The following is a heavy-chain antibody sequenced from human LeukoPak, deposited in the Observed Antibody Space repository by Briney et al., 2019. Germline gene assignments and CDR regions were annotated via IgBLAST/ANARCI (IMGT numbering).Heavy chain of an antibody. CDR1: GVTLRNYA. V-gene: IGHV3-7*04. Sequence: TGGSLRLSCAASGVTLRNYAMTWVRQAPGKGLEWVANIKPDGGEKNYVDSVKGRFTISRDNAKNSLLLQMNSLRVEDTAVYYCARDRSAAGLLDNWGQGTLVTVSS. CDR3: ARDRSAAGLLDN. J-gene: IGHJ4*02. D-gene: IGHD6-13*01. CDR2: IKPDGGEK.